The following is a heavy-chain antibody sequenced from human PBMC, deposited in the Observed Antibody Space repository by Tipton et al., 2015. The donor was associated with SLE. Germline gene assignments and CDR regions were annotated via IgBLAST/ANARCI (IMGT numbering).Heavy chain of an antibody. CDR1: GGSISSISYY. Sequence: TLSLTCTVSGGSISSISYYWGWIRQPPGKGLEWIGSIYYSGSTYYNPSLKSRVTISVDTSKNQFSLKLSSVTAADTAVYYCARTSTYYDFWSGSYYYYYYMDVWGKGTTVTVSS. V-gene: IGHV4-39*01. D-gene: IGHD3-3*01. CDR2: IYYSGST. CDR3: ARTSTYYDFWSGSYYYYYYMDV. J-gene: IGHJ6*03.